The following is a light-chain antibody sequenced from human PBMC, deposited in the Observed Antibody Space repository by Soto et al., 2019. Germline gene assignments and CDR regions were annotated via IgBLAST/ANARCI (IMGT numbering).Light chain of an antibody. CDR2: DVT. J-gene: IGLJ1*01. CDR1: SSDIGGYNS. CDR3: SSYTGSSHYV. Sequence: QSVLTQSPSASGSPGQSVTISCTGTSSDIGGYNSVSWYQQHPGKAPKVMIYDVTKRPSGVPDRFSGSKSGNTASLTVSALQAEDEADYYCSSYTGSSHYVFGTGTKLTVL. V-gene: IGLV2-8*01.